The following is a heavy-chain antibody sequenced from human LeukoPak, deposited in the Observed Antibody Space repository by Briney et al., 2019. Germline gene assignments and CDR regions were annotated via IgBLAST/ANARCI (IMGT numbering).Heavy chain of an antibody. CDR1: GFTFSSYW. J-gene: IGHJ4*02. CDR3: ARDGRYCSSTSCYSPPFDY. V-gene: IGHV3-7*01. CDR2: IKQDGSEK. D-gene: IGHD2-2*01. Sequence: PGGSLRLSCAASGFTFSSYWMSWVRQAPGEGLEWVANIKQDGSEKYYVDSVKVRFTISRDNAKNSLYLQMNSLRAEDTAVYYCARDGRYCSSTSCYSPPFDYWGQGTLVTVSS.